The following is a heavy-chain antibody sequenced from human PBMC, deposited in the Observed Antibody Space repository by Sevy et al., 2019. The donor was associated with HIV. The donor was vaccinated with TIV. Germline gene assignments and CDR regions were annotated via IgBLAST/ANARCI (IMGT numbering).Heavy chain of an antibody. CDR3: ARNLGYESRGDVPATNY. V-gene: IGHV3-30-3*01. J-gene: IGHJ4*02. CDR2: ISYDGSNK. D-gene: IGHD3-22*01. CDR1: GFSFSTHA. Sequence: GSLRLSCVASGFSFSTHAIHWVRQAPGKGLEWVAVISYDGSNKYYADSVKGRFTISRDNSKNTLYLQMNSLRAEETALYYSARNLGYESRGDVPATNYWGQGTLVTVSS.